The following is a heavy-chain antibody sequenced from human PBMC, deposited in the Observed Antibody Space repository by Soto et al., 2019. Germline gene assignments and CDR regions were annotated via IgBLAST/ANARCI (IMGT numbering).Heavy chain of an antibody. CDR2: ISRDGGTK. Sequence: QVQLVESGGGVVQPGRSLRLSCAASGFTVSSNGMHWVRQAPGKGLEWVAVISRDGGTKFYADSVKGRFTISKDNSRNPPFLEMNSLRGDDMAIYYCTGEVASGLWGQGTLVTVSS. CDR1: GFTVSSNG. CDR3: TGEVASGL. V-gene: IGHV3-30*03. D-gene: IGHD2-8*02. J-gene: IGHJ4*02.